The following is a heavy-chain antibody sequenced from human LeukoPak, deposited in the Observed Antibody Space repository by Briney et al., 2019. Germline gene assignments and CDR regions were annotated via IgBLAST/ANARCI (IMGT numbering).Heavy chain of an antibody. D-gene: IGHD3-10*01. J-gene: IGHJ4*02. V-gene: IGHV3-11*03. Sequence: GGSLRLSCAASGFTFSDYCMTWIRQAPGKGLEWVSYISDSSIYTNYADSVKGRFTISRDNAKNSLYLQMNTLRAEDTAVYYCARRNYYGSGSPFDYWGQGTLVTVSS. CDR2: ISDSSIYT. CDR3: ARRNYYGSGSPFDY. CDR1: GFTFSDYC.